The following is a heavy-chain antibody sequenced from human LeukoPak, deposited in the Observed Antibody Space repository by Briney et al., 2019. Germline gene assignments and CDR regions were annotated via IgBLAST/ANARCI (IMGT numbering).Heavy chain of an antibody. CDR1: GFTFSSYG. D-gene: IGHD3-10*01. CDR3: VKDIGFGGSYFDY. Sequence: GGSLRLSCAAAGFTFSSYGMQWVGQPAGGGLEWVAAISYDGSNKYYADSVKGRFTISRDNSKNTLYLQMNSRTAEDTDGYYCVKDIGFGGSYFDYWGQGTLVTVSS. J-gene: IGHJ4*02. V-gene: IGHV3-30*18. CDR2: ISYDGSNK.